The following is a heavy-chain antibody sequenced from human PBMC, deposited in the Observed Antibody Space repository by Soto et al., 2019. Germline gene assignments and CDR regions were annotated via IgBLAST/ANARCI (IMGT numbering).Heavy chain of an antibody. J-gene: IGHJ4*02. CDR2: INHSGST. Sequence: NPSETLSLTCAVYVGSFSGYYWTWIRQPPGKGLEWIGEINHSGSTNYNPSLKSRVTISVDTSKNQFSLKLTSVTAADPAFYYCARKRSTDWYFDYWGQPTLVTLSS. CDR3: ARKRSTDWYFDY. V-gene: IGHV4-34*01. D-gene: IGHD6-19*01. CDR1: VGSFSGYY.